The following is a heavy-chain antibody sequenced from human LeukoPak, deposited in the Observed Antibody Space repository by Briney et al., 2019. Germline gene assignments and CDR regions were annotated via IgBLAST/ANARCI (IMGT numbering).Heavy chain of an antibody. CDR2: IYTSGST. CDR1: GGSISSYY. Sequence: SETLSLTCTVSGGSISSYYWSWIRQPAGKGLEWIGRIYTSGSTNYNPSLKSRVTISVDTSKNQFSLKLSSVTAADTAVYYCARDADYGEPSSYFDIWGQGTMVTVSS. D-gene: IGHD4-17*01. CDR3: ARDADYGEPSSYFDI. J-gene: IGHJ3*02. V-gene: IGHV4-4*07.